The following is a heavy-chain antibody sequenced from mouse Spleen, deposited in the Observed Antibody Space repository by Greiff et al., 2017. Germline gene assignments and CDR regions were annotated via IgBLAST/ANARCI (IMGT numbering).Heavy chain of an antibody. CDR1: GYSITSGYY. CDR3: ARDRWLDY. CDR2: ISYDGSN. J-gene: IGHJ2*01. V-gene: IGHV3-6*01. D-gene: IGHD1-1*02. Sequence: VQLKESGPGLVKPSQSLSLTCSVTGYSITSGYYWNWIRQFPGNKLEWMGYISYDGSNNYNPSLKNRISITRDTSKNQFFLKLNSVTTEDTATYYCARDRWLDYWGQGTTLTVSS.